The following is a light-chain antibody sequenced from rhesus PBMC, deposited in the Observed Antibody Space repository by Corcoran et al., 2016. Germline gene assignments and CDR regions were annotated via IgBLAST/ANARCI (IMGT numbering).Light chain of an antibody. CDR2: ATS. Sequence: DIQMTQSPSALSASVGDRVTISCRASQNIYSSLAWYQQKPGKAPNLRIYATSSLQTGIPSRFRGRGSGTNFTLTISILQPEDSATYYCQHYYDKPYSFGQGTKVEIK. V-gene: IGKV1S8*01. CDR1: QNIYSS. CDR3: QHYYDKPYS. J-gene: IGKJ2*01.